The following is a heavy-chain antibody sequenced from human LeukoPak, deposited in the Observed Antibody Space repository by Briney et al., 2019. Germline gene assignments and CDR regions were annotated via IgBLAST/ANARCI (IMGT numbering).Heavy chain of an antibody. V-gene: IGHV4-34*01. Sequence: SETLSLTCAVYVGSFTNYHWSWIRQPPGKGLEWIGEINHSGSTNYNPSLKSRVTISVDTSKNQFSLKLSSVTAADTAVYYCARVHFDWLSISPDGYFDYWGQGTLVTVSS. J-gene: IGHJ4*02. CDR3: ARVHFDWLSISPDGYFDY. CDR2: INHSGST. CDR1: VGSFTNYH. D-gene: IGHD3-9*01.